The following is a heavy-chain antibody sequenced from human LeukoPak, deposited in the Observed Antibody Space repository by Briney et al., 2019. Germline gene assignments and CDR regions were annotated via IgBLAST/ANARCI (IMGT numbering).Heavy chain of an antibody. CDR3: ARPEVGANGAFDI. D-gene: IGHD1-26*01. J-gene: IGHJ3*02. CDR1: DGSISSYY. Sequence: SETLSLTCTVPDGSISSYYWNWIRQPPGKGLEWIGYIYYTGSATYNPSLKSRVTISVDASKNQFSLKLSSVTAADTAVYCCARPEVGANGAFDIWGQGTMVTVSS. CDR2: IYYTGSA. V-gene: IGHV4-59*08.